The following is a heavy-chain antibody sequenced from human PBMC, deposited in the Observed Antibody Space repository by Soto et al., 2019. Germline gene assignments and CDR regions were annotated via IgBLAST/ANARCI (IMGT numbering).Heavy chain of an antibody. D-gene: IGHD5-12*01. CDR1: GYSFTSYW. CDR3: ARRGYSEADYYYGMDV. Sequence: GESLKIXCKGSGYSFTSYWIGWVRQMPGKGLEWMGIIYPGDSDTRYSPSFQGQVTISADKSISTAYLQWSSLKASDTAMYYCARRGYSEADYYYGMDVWGQGTTVTVSS. V-gene: IGHV5-51*01. J-gene: IGHJ6*02. CDR2: IYPGDSDT.